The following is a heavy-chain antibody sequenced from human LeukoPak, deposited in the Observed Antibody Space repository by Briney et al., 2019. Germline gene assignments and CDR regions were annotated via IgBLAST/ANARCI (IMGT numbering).Heavy chain of an antibody. CDR3: ARDGAFSLRFLEWLDY. J-gene: IGHJ4*02. V-gene: IGHV3-33*08. D-gene: IGHD3-3*01. CDR1: GFTFSSYS. CDR2: IWYDGSNK. Sequence: GGSLRLSCAASGFTFSSYSMHWVRQAPGKGLEWVAVIWYDGSNKYYADSVKGRFTISRDNSKNTLYLQMNSLRAEDTAVYYCARDGAFSLRFLEWLDYWGQGTLVTVSS.